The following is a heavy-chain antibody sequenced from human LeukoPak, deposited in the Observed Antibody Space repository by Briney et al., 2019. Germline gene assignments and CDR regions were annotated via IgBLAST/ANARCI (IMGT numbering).Heavy chain of an antibody. CDR1: GFTFSTYW. J-gene: IGHJ4*02. V-gene: IGHV3-7*03. Sequence: PGGSLRLSCAASGFTFSTYWMSWLRKAPGKGLEWVANIKQDGSEKYYVDSVKGRFTISRDNAKNSLYLQMNSLRAEDTAVYYCQAEASTVAGTVYWGQGTLVTVSS. D-gene: IGHD6-19*01. CDR3: QAEASTVAGTVY. CDR2: IKQDGSEK.